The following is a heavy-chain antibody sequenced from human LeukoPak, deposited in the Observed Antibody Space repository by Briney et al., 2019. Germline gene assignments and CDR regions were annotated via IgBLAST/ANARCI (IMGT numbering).Heavy chain of an antibody. J-gene: IGHJ6*02. CDR2: INPSCGDT. Sequence: GASVTFSFKASGYTFTTYYIHWVRQAPGRGLEWMGIINPSCGDTSYRQKYQGRVTVTRDTSTSAVYMEPSSLRSEDTAVYYCAALYCGGDCSQVMQEGDYGMDVWGQGTTVTVSS. CDR1: GYTFTTYY. CDR3: AALYCGGDCSQVMQEGDYGMDV. D-gene: IGHD2-21*02. V-gene: IGHV1-46*01.